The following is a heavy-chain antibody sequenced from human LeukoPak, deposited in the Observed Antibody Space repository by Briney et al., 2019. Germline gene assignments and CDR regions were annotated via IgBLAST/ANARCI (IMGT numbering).Heavy chain of an antibody. CDR1: GLTFSSSW. Sequence: GGSLRLSCAASGLTFSSSWMYWVRQAPGKGLVWVSDINSDGSNTRYADSVRGRFTISRDNAKGMVHLQMNSLRAEDTAVYYCARAVSGWQAIDYWGQGTLVTVSS. CDR3: ARAVSGWQAIDY. V-gene: IGHV3-74*01. D-gene: IGHD6-19*01. J-gene: IGHJ4*02. CDR2: INSDGSNT.